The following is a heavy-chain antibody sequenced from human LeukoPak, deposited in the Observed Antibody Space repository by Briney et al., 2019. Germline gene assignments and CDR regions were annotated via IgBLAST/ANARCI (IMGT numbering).Heavy chain of an antibody. CDR3: ARGVTFPNLGY. J-gene: IGHJ4*02. Sequence: GGYLRLSCAASGFTVSSNYMSWVRQAPGMGLEWVLVIYSGGSTYYADSEKGRFTISRDNSNNTLYLQMNSLIAEDTAVYYCARGVTFPNLGYGGQGTLVTVSS. D-gene: IGHD2/OR15-2a*01. V-gene: IGHV3-53*01. CDR2: IYSGGST. CDR1: GFTVSSNY.